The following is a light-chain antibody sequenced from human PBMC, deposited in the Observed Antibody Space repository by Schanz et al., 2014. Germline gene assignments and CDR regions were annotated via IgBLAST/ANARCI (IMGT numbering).Light chain of an antibody. V-gene: IGLV2-8*01. Sequence: QSVLTQPASVSGSPGQSITISCTGTSNDVGGYNYVSWYQQHPGKAPKLMIYDVSKRPSGVPDRFSGSKSGNTAFLTVSGVQAEDEADYYCSSYAGSIYVFGTGTKVTVL. CDR2: DVS. CDR3: SSYAGSIYV. J-gene: IGLJ1*01. CDR1: SNDVGGYNY.